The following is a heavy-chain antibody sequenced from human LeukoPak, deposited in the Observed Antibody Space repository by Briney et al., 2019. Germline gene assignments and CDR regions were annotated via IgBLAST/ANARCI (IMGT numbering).Heavy chain of an antibody. CDR2: INPNSGGT. D-gene: IGHD6-13*01. J-gene: IGHJ4*02. V-gene: IGHV1-2*02. Sequence: ASVKVSCKASGYTFTSYGISWVRQAPGQGLEWMGWINPNSGGTNYAQKFQGRVTMTRDTSISTAYMELSRLRSDDTAVYYRAREFEAAAGYWGQGTLVTVSS. CDR1: GYTFTSYG. CDR3: AREFEAAAGY.